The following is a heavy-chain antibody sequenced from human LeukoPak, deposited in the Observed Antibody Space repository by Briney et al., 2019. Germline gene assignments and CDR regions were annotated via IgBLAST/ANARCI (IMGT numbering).Heavy chain of an antibody. V-gene: IGHV4-39*07. D-gene: IGHD3-9*01. CDR1: GGSISSSTYY. Sequence: SETLSLTCTVSGGSISSSTYYWGWIRQPPGKGLEWIGTIYSSGSTYYNPSLKSRVTISVDTSKNQFSLKLSSVTAADTAVYYCARDYFYDILTGYYNNWFDPWGQGTLVTVSS. CDR2: IYSSGST. J-gene: IGHJ5*02. CDR3: ARDYFYDILTGYYNNWFDP.